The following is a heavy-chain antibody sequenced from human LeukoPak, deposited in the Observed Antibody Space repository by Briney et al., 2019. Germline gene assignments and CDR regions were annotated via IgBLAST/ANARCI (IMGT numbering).Heavy chain of an antibody. CDR1: GGSICSGGYY. Sequence: PSQTLSLTCTVSGGSICSGGYYWSWIRQHPGKGLEWIGYIYYSGSTYYNPSLKSRVTISVDTSKNQFSLKLSSVTAADTAVYYCAREVQLEWDYYYGMDVWGQGTTVTVSS. CDR2: IYYSGST. V-gene: IGHV4-31*03. J-gene: IGHJ6*02. D-gene: IGHD5-18*01. CDR3: AREVQLEWDYYYGMDV.